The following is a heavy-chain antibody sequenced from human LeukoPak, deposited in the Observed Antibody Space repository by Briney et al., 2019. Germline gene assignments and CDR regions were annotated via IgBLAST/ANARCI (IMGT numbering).Heavy chain of an antibody. J-gene: IGHJ3*02. V-gene: IGHV3-74*01. D-gene: IGHD1-1*01. Sequence: GGSLRLSCAASGLTFSNYWMHWVRQAPGKGLVWVSRINTDGSSTNYADSVKGRFTISRDNAKNTLYLQMNSLRAEDTAVYYCAGWNAFDIWGQGTMVTVSS. CDR1: GLTFSNYW. CDR3: AGWNAFDI. CDR2: INTDGSST.